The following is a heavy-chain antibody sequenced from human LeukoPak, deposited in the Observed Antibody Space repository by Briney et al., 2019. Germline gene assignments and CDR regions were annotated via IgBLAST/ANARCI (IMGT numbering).Heavy chain of an antibody. D-gene: IGHD6-13*01. J-gene: IGHJ4*02. CDR1: GFTFDDYA. V-gene: IGHV3-9*01. CDR2: ISWNSGSI. CDR3: AKDIGSISWVGFDY. Sequence: SLRLSCAASGFTFDDYAMHWVRQAPGKGLEWVSGISWNSGSIGYADSVKGRFTISRDNAKNSLYLQMNSLRAEDTALYYCAKDIGSISWVGFDYWGQGTLVTVTS.